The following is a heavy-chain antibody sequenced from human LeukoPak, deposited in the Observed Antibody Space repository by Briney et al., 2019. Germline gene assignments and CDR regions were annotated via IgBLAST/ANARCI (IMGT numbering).Heavy chain of an antibody. V-gene: IGHV3-49*04. D-gene: IGHD1-1*01. CDR2: IRSKAYGGTT. Sequence: GGSLRLSCTASGFTFGDYAMSWVRQAPGKGLEWVGFIRSKAYGGTTEYAASVKGRFTISRDDSKSIAYLQMNSLKTEDTAVYYCTRRETGPDYWGQGTLVTVSS. J-gene: IGHJ4*02. CDR3: TRRETGPDY. CDR1: GFTFGDYA.